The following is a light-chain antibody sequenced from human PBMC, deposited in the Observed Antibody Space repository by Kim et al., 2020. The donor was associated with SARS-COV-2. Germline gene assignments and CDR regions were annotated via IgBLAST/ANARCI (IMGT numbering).Light chain of an antibody. CDR2: KAS. Sequence: SAFVGDRVTITCRASQSINNWLAWYQHKAGAAPKVLIYKASILEAGVPSRFSGSGSGTEFTLTISSLQADDFATYYCQNYNGYPWTFGQGTKVEIK. J-gene: IGKJ1*01. CDR1: QSINNW. V-gene: IGKV1-5*03. CDR3: QNYNGYPWT.